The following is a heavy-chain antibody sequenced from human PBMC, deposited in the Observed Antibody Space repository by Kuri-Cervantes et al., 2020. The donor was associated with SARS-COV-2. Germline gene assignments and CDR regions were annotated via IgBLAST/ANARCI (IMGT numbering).Heavy chain of an antibody. CDR2: ISSSSSTI. CDR1: GFTFSSYS. J-gene: IGHJ3*02. D-gene: IGHD3-3*01. Sequence: GESLKISCAASGFTFSSYSMNWVRQAPGKGLEWVSYISSSSSTIYYADSVKGRFPISRDNAKNSLYLQMNSLRDEDTAVYYCARDTIFGVVIRESSAFDIWGQGTMVTVSS. V-gene: IGHV3-48*02. CDR3: ARDTIFGVVIRESSAFDI.